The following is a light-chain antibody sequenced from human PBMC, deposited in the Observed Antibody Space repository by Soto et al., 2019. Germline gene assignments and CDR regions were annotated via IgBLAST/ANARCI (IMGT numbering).Light chain of an antibody. CDR1: QSVNSN. CDR2: GAS. Sequence: EIVMTQSPATLSVSPGERATLSCRASQSVNSNLAWYQQKPGQAPRLLIYGASTRATGIPARFSGSGSGTEFTLTISSLQSEDFAVYYCQQYSNWPPRYTFGQGTKLEIK. J-gene: IGKJ2*01. CDR3: QQYSNWPPRYT. V-gene: IGKV3-15*01.